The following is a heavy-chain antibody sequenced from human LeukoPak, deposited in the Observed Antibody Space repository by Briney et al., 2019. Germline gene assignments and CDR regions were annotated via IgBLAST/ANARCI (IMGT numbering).Heavy chain of an antibody. J-gene: IGHJ5*02. Sequence: ASVKVSCKAYGYTFSGYYMHWVRQGPGQGLEWMGWINPNSGGTNYAQKFQGRVTMTRDTSISTAYMELSRLRSDDTAVYYCAREAVAGTNWFDPWGQGTLVTVSS. CDR1: GYTFSGYY. V-gene: IGHV1-2*02. D-gene: IGHD6-19*01. CDR2: INPNSGGT. CDR3: AREAVAGTNWFDP.